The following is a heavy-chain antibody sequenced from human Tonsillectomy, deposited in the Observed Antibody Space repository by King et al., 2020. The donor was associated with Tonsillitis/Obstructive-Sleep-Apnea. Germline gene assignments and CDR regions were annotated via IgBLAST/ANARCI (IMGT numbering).Heavy chain of an antibody. Sequence: VQLVESGGGVVQPGRSLRLSCAASGFTFSTYALHWVRQPPGKGLEWVAVITYDGGHNYYADSVKGRFTISCDNSKNTLFVQMNSLRAEDTAVYYCARDSTLYFFDYWGQGTLVTVSS. V-gene: IGHV3-30*01. CDR2: ITYDGGHN. CDR3: ARDSTLYFFDY. J-gene: IGHJ4*02. CDR1: GFTFSTYA. D-gene: IGHD2/OR15-2a*01.